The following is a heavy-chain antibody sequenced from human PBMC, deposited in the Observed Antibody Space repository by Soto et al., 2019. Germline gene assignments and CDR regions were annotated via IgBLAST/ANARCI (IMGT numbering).Heavy chain of an antibody. Sequence: EVQLVETGGGLIQPGGSLRLSCAASGFTVSNTYMTWVRQPPGKGLECVSVIYTAGGTNYADSVKGRFIISRDNSKNTLYLQMNSLGAEDPAVYYCAGGLTGAKGGVDPRGQGTLVTVSS. V-gene: IGHV3-53*02. J-gene: IGHJ5*02. CDR3: AGGLTGAKGGVDP. CDR2: IYTAGGT. CDR1: GFTVSNTY. D-gene: IGHD3-10*01.